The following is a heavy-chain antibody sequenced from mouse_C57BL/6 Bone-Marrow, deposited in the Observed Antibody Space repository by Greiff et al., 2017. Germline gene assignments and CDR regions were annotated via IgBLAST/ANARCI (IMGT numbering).Heavy chain of an antibody. D-gene: IGHD1-1*01. CDR3: AREGGYYYGSSYWDGAMDY. J-gene: IGHJ4*01. V-gene: IGHV1-54*01. Sequence: VQGVESGAELVRPGTSVNVSCRASGYAFTNYLIEWVKQRPGQGLEWIGVINPGSGGTNYNEKFKGKATLTADKSSSTAYMQLSSLTSEDSAVYFCAREGGYYYGSSYWDGAMDYWGQGTSVTVSS. CDR1: GYAFTNYL. CDR2: INPGSGGT.